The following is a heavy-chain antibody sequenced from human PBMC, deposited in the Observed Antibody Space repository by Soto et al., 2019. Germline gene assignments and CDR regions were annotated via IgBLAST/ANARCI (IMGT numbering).Heavy chain of an antibody. D-gene: IGHD6-6*01. CDR3: ARIGYSSSSFDY. CDR2: IKQDGSTK. V-gene: IGHV3-7*01. CDR1: GFTFTNYW. Sequence: EGSLRLSCAASGFTFTNYWMTWARQAPGKGLEWVANIKQDGSTKYYVDSVKGRFTISRDNAKNSLYLQINSLRAEDTAVYFCARIGYSSSSFDYWGQGTLVTVSS. J-gene: IGHJ4*02.